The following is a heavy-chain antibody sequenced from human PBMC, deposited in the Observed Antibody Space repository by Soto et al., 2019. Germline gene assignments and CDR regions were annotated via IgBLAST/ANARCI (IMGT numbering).Heavy chain of an antibody. J-gene: IGHJ6*02. V-gene: IGHV5-51*01. D-gene: IGHD4-17*01. CDR3: ARQAWGTVTTHYYYGMDV. CDR2: IYPGDSDT. CDR1: GCSFASYW. Sequence: PXESLKISCKGSGCSFASYWIGWVRQMPGKGLEWMGIIYPGDSDTRYSPSFQGQVTISADKSISTAYLQWSSLKASDTAMYYCARQAWGTVTTHYYYGMDVWGQGTTVTVSS.